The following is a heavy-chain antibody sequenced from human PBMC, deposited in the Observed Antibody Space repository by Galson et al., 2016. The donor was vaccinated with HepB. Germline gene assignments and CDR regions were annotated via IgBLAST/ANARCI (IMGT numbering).Heavy chain of an antibody. V-gene: IGHV3-33*01. J-gene: IGHJ4*02. Sequence: SLRLSCAASGFTFSSYGMHWVRQAPGKGLEWVAVLAYDGTYKYYADSVKGRFTISRDISKNTLYLQMNSLRAEDTAVYYCARDLIVGALDFVDGGQGTRVTVSS. CDR3: ARDLIVGALDFVD. CDR1: GFTFSSYG. D-gene: IGHD1-26*01. CDR2: LAYDGTYK.